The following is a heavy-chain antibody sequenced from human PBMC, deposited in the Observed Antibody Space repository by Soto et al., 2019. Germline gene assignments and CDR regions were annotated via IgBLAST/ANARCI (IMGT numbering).Heavy chain of an antibody. V-gene: IGHV1-3*01. J-gene: IGHJ5*02. Sequence: ASVKVSCKASGYTFTTNVIQWVRQAPGQRLEWMGWINPGNGNTQYSPKFQDRVTITRDTSASTAYMELGSLRSGDTAIYYCARAVVGTSNWFDPWGQGTLVTVSS. CDR1: GYTFTTNV. D-gene: IGHD1-26*01. CDR3: ARAVVGTSNWFDP. CDR2: INPGNGNT.